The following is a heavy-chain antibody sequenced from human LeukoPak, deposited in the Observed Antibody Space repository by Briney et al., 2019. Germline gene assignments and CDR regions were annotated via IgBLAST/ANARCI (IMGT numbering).Heavy chain of an antibody. D-gene: IGHD2-15*01. Sequence: PSETLSLTCTVSGGSIRSYYWSWIRQPPGEGLEWIGYIYYSGSTNYNPSLKSRVTISVDTSKNQFSLKLSSVTAADTAAYYCARERYCTGGSCYSHWFAPWGQGTLVTVSS. CDR2: IYYSGST. CDR3: ARERYCTGGSCYSHWFAP. CDR1: GGSIRSYY. V-gene: IGHV4-59*01. J-gene: IGHJ5*02.